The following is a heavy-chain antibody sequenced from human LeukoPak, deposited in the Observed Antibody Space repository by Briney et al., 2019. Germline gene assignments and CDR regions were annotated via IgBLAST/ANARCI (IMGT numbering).Heavy chain of an antibody. J-gene: IGHJ4*02. Sequence: ASVKVSCKASGGTVSSYAISWVRQAPGQGLEWMGMFNPGSGATSYAQKFQGRVAMTRDTSTTIVYMELSSLRSEDTAVYYCARSEYSSSSPSGYWGQGTLVTVSS. D-gene: IGHD6-6*01. CDR3: ARSEYSSSSPSGY. V-gene: IGHV1-46*01. CDR2: FNPGSGAT. CDR1: GGTVSSYA.